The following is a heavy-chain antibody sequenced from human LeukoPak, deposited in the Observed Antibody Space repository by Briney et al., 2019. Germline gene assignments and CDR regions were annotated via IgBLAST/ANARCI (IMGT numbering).Heavy chain of an antibody. Sequence: GGSLRLYCAASGFSVSSNYMSWVRQAPGKGLEWVSVIYSGGSTYYVDSVEGRFTISRDNSKNTLYLQMNSLRAEDTGVYYCARGVALHSDGWTPPVYWGQGTLVTVSS. V-gene: IGHV3-66*01. CDR2: IYSGGST. J-gene: IGHJ4*02. D-gene: IGHD6-19*01. CDR1: GFSVSSNY. CDR3: ARGVALHSDGWTPPVY.